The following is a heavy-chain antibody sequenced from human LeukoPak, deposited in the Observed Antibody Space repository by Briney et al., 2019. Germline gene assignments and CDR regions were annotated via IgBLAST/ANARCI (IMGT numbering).Heavy chain of an antibody. CDR2: IKSKTDGGTT. CDR1: GFTFSNAW. D-gene: IGHD6-13*01. CDR3: TTDEVAAADFDY. J-gene: IGHJ4*02. Sequence: KSGGSLRLSCAASGFTFSNAWMSWVRQAPGKGLEWVGRIKSKTDGGTTDYAAPVKGRFTISRDDSKNTLYLQMNSLKTEDTAVYYCTTDEVAAADFDYWGQGTLVTVSS. V-gene: IGHV3-15*01.